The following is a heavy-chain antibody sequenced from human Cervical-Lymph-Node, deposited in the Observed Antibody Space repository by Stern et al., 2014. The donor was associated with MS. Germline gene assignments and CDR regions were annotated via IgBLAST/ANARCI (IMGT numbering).Heavy chain of an antibody. CDR3: AKPMPTVSDGFGGFES. Sequence: EVQLVESGGVVVQPGGSLRLSCAASGFTFDEFSMHWVRQAPGKGLEWVSLINWDGDYTHYAYSVRGRFTISRDNSKNSLFLQMNSLKTEDTALYYCAKPMPTVSDGFGGFESWGQGTLVTVS. V-gene: IGHV3-43*01. J-gene: IGHJ4*02. CDR1: GFTFDEFS. D-gene: IGHD2-2*01. CDR2: INWDGDYT.